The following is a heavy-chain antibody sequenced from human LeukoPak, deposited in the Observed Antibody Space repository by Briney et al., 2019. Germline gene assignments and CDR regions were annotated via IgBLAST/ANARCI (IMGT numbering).Heavy chain of an antibody. V-gene: IGHV3-7*01. Sequence: GGSLRLSCAASGFTFSNYWMTWVRQAPGKGLEWVANIKQDGSERDYVDSVKGRFSISRDNAKNLVYLQMNSLRAEDTAVYHCARFGYVAAVDVWGQGTPVTVSS. CDR2: IKQDGSER. D-gene: IGHD3-10*01. J-gene: IGHJ4*02. CDR3: ARFGYVAAVDV. CDR1: GFTFSNYW.